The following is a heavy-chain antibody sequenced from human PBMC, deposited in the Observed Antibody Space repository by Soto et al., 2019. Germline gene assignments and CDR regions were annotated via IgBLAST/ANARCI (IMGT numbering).Heavy chain of an antibody. CDR2: IYYSGST. D-gene: IGHD3-22*01. CDR1: GGSISSGGYY. J-gene: IGHJ3*02. V-gene: IGHV4-31*03. CDR3: ARDPQYYYDSSGYSRFSAFDI. Sequence: TLSLTCTVSGGSISSGGYYWSWIRQHPGKGLEWIGYIYYSGSTYYNPSLKSRVTISVDTSKNQFSLKLSSVTAADTAVYYCARDPQYYYDSSGYSRFSAFDIWGQGTMVTVSS.